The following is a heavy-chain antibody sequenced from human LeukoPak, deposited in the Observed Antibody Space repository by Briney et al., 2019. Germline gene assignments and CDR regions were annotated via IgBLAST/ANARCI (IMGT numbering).Heavy chain of an antibody. CDR3: AKEITPTYYYDSSGYPDAFDI. CDR1: GFTFDDYA. V-gene: IGHV3-43*02. J-gene: IGHJ3*02. D-gene: IGHD3-22*01. CDR2: ISGDGGST. Sequence: GGSLRLSCAASGFTFDDYAMHWVRQAPGKGLEWVSLISGDGGSTYYADSVKGRFTISRDNSKNSLYLQMNSLRTEDTALYYCAKEITPTYYYDSSGYPDAFDIWGQGTMVTVSS.